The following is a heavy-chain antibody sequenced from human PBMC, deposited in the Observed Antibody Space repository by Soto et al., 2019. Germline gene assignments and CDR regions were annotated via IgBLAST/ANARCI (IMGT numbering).Heavy chain of an antibody. CDR2: IYYTXRT. Sequence: XXTLSLTCTVSCGSISSYYWSWIRQPPGKGLEWIAXIYYTXRTNYTPSPKXXVTISVDXXKNQPSLKLSSVPAADPAVYYCAESRSGWIFDYWGQGTLVTVSS. CDR3: AESRSGWIFDY. V-gene: IGHV4-59*03. J-gene: IGHJ4*02. D-gene: IGHD6-19*01. CDR1: CGSISSYY.